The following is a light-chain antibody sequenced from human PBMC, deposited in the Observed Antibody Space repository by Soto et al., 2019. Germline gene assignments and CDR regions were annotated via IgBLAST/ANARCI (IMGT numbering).Light chain of an antibody. CDR2: DVT. CDR1: SSDVGTYNF. Sequence: QSALTQPRSVSGSPGQSVAISCTGTSSDVGTYNFVSWYQQHPGKAPKLMIYDVTRRPSGVPDRFSGFKSGNTASLTISGLQAEDEADYYCCAYAGNYLRIFGAGTKLTVL. CDR3: CAYAGNYLRI. V-gene: IGLV2-11*01. J-gene: IGLJ2*01.